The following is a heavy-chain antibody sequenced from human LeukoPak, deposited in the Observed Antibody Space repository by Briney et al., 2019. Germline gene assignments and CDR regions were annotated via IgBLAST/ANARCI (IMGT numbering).Heavy chain of an antibody. CDR2: VSHTSTYI. CDR1: GFTFSTYS. V-gene: IGHV3-21*01. J-gene: IGHJ4*02. Sequence: GGSLRLSCAASGFTFSTYSMNWVRQAPGKGLEWVSSVSHTSTYIYYADSLKGRFAISRDNAKNSLYLQMNSLRGEDTAVYYCARDQYHRFDYWGQGTLVTVSS. D-gene: IGHD2-2*01. CDR3: ARDQYHRFDY.